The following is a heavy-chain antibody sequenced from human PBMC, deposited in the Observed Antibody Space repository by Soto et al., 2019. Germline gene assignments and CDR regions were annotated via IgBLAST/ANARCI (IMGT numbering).Heavy chain of an antibody. CDR1: GGTSSNFV. CDR3: ARPKRSGYDRGDSYYHTMDV. D-gene: IGHD3-3*01. J-gene: IGHJ6*02. V-gene: IGHV1-69*06. CDR2: ILPMFGAV. Sequence: QMRLVQSGAEVKNSGSSVKVSCKASGGTSSNFVITWVRQVPGQGLEWLGGILPMFGAVKYAQKFQDRLTITADRSPTTASMELGSLRSEDTAVYYCARPKRSGYDRGDSYYHTMDVWGHGTTVTVS.